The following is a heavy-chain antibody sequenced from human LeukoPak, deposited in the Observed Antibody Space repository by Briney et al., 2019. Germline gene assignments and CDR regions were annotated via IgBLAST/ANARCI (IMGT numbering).Heavy chain of an antibody. V-gene: IGHV3-7*01. Sequence: PGGSLRLSCAASGFTFSSYWMSWVRQAPGKGLEWVANIKQDGSEKYYVDSVKGRFTISRDNAKNSLYLQMNSLRAEDTAVYYCAREMGDRYSSSWALDLWGRGTLVTVSS. CDR3: AREMGDRYSSSWALDL. D-gene: IGHD6-13*01. J-gene: IGHJ2*01. CDR1: GFTFSSYW. CDR2: IKQDGSEK.